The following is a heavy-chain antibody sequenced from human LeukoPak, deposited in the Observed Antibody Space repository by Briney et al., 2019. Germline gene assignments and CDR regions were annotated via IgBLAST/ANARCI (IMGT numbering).Heavy chain of an antibody. J-gene: IGHJ5*02. CDR2: IHYTGST. V-gene: IGHV4-59*01. Sequence: SETLSLTCTVSGGSISSYYWSWIRQPPGKGLEWVGYIHYTGSTNYNPSLKSRVTISVDTSKNQFSLKLSSVTAADTAVFFCARGGYVANWFDPWGQGTLVTVSS. D-gene: IGHD5-12*01. CDR1: GGSISSYY. CDR3: ARGGYVANWFDP.